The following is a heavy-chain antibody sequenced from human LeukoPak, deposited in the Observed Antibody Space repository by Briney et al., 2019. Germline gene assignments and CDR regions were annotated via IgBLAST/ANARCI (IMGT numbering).Heavy chain of an antibody. CDR3: ARDLGTVAASS. CDR2: IYHAGTT. D-gene: IGHD6-25*01. J-gene: IGHJ5*02. CDR1: GGSISTRNW. V-gene: IGHV4-4*02. Sequence: PSETLSLTCVVSGGSISTRNWFSWVRQPPGKGLEWIGEIYHAGTTNYNPSPKSRVTISVDKSKNQFSLKLSSVTAADTAVYYCARDLGTVAASSWGQGILVTVSS.